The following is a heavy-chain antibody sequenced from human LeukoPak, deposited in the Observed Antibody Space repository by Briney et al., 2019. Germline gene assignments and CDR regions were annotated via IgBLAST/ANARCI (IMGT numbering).Heavy chain of an antibody. CDR3: AKAATHYYDSSGTDAFDI. Sequence: GGSLRLSCAASGFTFSSYAMSWVRQAPGKGLEWVSAISGSGGSTYYADSVKGRFTISRDNSKNTLYLQMNSLRAEGTAVYYCAKAATHYYDSSGTDAFDIWGQGTMVTVSS. CDR2: ISGSGGST. V-gene: IGHV3-23*01. J-gene: IGHJ3*02. CDR1: GFTFSSYA. D-gene: IGHD3-22*01.